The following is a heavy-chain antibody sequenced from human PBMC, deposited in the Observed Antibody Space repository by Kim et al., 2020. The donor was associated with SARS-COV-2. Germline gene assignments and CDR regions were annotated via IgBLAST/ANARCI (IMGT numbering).Heavy chain of an antibody. CDR3: ARGFRKDSSSHYYYYMDV. CDR1: GGSFSGYY. D-gene: IGHD6-6*01. J-gene: IGHJ6*03. Sequence: SETLSLTCAVYGGSFSGYYWSWIRQPPGKGLEWIGEINHSGSTNYNPSLKSRVTISVDTSKNQFSLKLSSVTAADTAVYYCARGFRKDSSSHYYYYMDVWGKGTTVTVSS. CDR2: INHSGST. V-gene: IGHV4-34*01.